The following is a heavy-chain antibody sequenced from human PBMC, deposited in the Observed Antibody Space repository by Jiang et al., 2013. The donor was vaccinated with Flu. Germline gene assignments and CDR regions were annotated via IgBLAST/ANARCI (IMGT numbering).Heavy chain of an antibody. CDR1: SLTTAGVG. V-gene: IGHV2-5*02. CDR3: AHKGVWGYPGQTDAFNV. CDR2: IYWDADK. J-gene: IGHJ3*01. Sequence: SLTTAGVGGGLDPSAPTERTLEWLALIYWDADKRYSPPLKSRLTITKDTSKNQVVLTMTNMDPVDTATYYCAHKGVWGYPGQTDAFNVWGQGTVVTVSS. D-gene: IGHD7-27*01.